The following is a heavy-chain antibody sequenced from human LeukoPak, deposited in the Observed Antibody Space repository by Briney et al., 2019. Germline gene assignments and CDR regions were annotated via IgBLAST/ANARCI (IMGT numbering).Heavy chain of an antibody. J-gene: IGHJ3*02. D-gene: IGHD3-22*01. CDR2: INPHSGGT. Sequence: ASVKVSCKASGYTFTDYYMHWVRQAPGQGLEWMGWINPHSGGTDHAQKFQGRVTMTRDTSISTAYMELRSLKSDDTAVYYCASLKNYYDSSGYLVTDAFDIWGQGTMVTVSS. V-gene: IGHV1-2*02. CDR1: GYTFTDYY. CDR3: ASLKNYYDSSGYLVTDAFDI.